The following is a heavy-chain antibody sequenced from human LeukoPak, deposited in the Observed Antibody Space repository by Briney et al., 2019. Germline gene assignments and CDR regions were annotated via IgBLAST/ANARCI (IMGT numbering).Heavy chain of an antibody. CDR3: ARSGIAVAVVSSPYYNWFDP. D-gene: IGHD6-19*01. Sequence: SETLSLTCAVSGGSISSYYWSWIRQPPGKGLEWIGYIYYSGSTNYNPSLKSRVTISIDTSKNQFSLQLSSVTGADTAVYYCARSGIAVAVVSSPYYNWFDPWGEGTLVTVSS. J-gene: IGHJ5*02. V-gene: IGHV4-59*08. CDR2: IYYSGST. CDR1: GGSISSYY.